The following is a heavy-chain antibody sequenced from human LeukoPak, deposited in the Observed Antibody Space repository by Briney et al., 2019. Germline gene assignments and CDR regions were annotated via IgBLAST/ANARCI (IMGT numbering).Heavy chain of an antibody. V-gene: IGHV4-38-2*02. D-gene: IGHD3-9*01. CDR2: IYHSGST. CDR1: GYSISSGYY. J-gene: IGHJ3*02. Sequence: PSETLSLTCTVSGYSISSGYYWGWIRQPPGKGLEWIGSIYHSGSTYYNPFLKSRVTISVDTSKNQFSLKLSSVTAADTAMYYCARGAPYYDILTGYLRYGAFDIWGQGTMVTVSS. CDR3: ARGAPYYDILTGYLRYGAFDI.